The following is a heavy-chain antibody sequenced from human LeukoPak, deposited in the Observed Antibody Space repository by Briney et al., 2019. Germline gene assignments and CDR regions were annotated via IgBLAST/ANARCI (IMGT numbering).Heavy chain of an antibody. CDR3: AKNGYIAGHTYVDY. Sequence: GGSLRLSCAASGFTFSSYGMHWVRQAPGKGLEWVAVIWYDGSNKYYADSVKGRFTISRDNSKNTLYLQMNSLRAEDTAVYYCAKNGYIAGHTYVDYWGQGTLVTVSS. V-gene: IGHV3-33*06. CDR2: IWYDGSNK. CDR1: GFTFSSYG. J-gene: IGHJ4*02. D-gene: IGHD6-13*01.